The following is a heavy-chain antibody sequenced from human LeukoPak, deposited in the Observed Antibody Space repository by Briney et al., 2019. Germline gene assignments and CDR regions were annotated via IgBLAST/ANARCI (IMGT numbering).Heavy chain of an antibody. J-gene: IGHJ6*03. CDR2: IYYSGST. V-gene: IGHV4-59*12. Sequence: ASETLSLTCTVSGGSISSYYWSWIRQPPGKGLEWIGYIYYSGSTNYNPSLKSRVTISVDTSKNQFSLKLSSVTAADTAVYYCAREQYSSSSGYYYYMDVWGKGTTVTVSS. D-gene: IGHD6-6*01. CDR1: GGSISSYY. CDR3: AREQYSSSSGYYYYMDV.